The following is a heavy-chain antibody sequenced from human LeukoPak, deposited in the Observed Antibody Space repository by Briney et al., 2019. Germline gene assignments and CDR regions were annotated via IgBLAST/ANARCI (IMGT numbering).Heavy chain of an antibody. CDR3: TTQAYGDPYYFDY. Sequence: PGGSLRLSCAASGFTFSRYSMSWVRQAPGKGLEWVGFIRSKAYGGTTEYAASVKGRFTISRDDSKSIAYLQMNSLKTEDTAVYYCTTQAYGDPYYFDYWGQGTLVTVSS. D-gene: IGHD4-17*01. J-gene: IGHJ4*02. CDR2: IRSKAYGGTT. V-gene: IGHV3-49*04. CDR1: GFTFSRYS.